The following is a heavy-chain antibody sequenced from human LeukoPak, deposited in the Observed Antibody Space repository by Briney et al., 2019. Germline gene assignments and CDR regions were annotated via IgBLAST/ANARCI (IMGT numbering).Heavy chain of an antibody. Sequence: ASVKVSCKASGGTFSSYAISWVRQAPGQGLEWMGRIIPILGIANYAQKFQGRVTITADKSTSTAYMELSSLRSEDTAVYYCASGNDYLKPPGYSGYDMVSAALAQYYYYGMDVWGQGTTVTVSS. V-gene: IGHV1-69*04. CDR2: IIPILGIA. D-gene: IGHD5-12*01. CDR1: GGTFSSYA. J-gene: IGHJ6*02. CDR3: ASGNDYLKPPGYSGYDMVSAALAQYYYYGMDV.